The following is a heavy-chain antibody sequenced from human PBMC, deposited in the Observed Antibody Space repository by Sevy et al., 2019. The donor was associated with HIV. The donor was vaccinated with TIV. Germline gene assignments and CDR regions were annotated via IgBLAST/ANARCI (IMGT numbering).Heavy chain of an antibody. CDR3: ARSLTFGTTFDY. J-gene: IGHJ4*02. V-gene: IGHV4-39*01. Sequence: SETLSLTCTVSGGSISSSSYYWGWIRQPPGKGLEWIGSIYYSGSTYYNPSLKSRVTISVDTSKNQFSLKPSSVTAADTAVYYCARSLTFGTTFDYWGQGTLVTVSS. D-gene: IGHD3-16*01. CDR1: GGSISSSSYY. CDR2: IYYSGST.